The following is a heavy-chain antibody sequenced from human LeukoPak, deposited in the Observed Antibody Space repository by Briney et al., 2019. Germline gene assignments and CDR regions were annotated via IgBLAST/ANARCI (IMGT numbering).Heavy chain of an antibody. CDR3: AKDLQGGDGYNWVY. CDR1: GFTFIIYA. CDR2: ISGSSVST. J-gene: IGHJ4*02. D-gene: IGHD5-24*01. V-gene: IGHV3-23*01. Sequence: VLSLRLSCASSGFTFIIYAMTWVHHAPGKGLYCVSSISGSSVSTYYADSVKCRFTIPRDNSKNSMYLQMNSMRVEDMAVYYCAKDLQGGDGYNWVYWSRGPMVTVSS.